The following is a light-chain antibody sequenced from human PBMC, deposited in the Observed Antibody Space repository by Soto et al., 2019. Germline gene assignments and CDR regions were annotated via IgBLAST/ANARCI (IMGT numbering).Light chain of an antibody. CDR2: AAF. Sequence: DIQMTQSPSSLSASVGDRVTITCRASQGISNYLAWYQQKPGKVPKLLIYAAFTLQSGVPSRFSGSGFGTDFTLTISSLQPEDVATYYCQKYNSAPRTFGQGTKVEIK. V-gene: IGKV1-27*01. CDR1: QGISNY. J-gene: IGKJ1*01. CDR3: QKYNSAPRT.